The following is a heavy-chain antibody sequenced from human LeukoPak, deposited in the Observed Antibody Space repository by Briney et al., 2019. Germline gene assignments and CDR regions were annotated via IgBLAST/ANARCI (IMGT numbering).Heavy chain of an antibody. CDR1: GFIFNNYA. CDR3: AKTSVAGTRYNYYAMDV. CDR2: ISGSGGGA. V-gene: IGHV3-23*01. D-gene: IGHD6-13*01. Sequence: PGGSLRLSCAASGFIFNNYAMRWVRQAPGKGLEWVATISGSGGGAHYADSVKGRFTISRDSSKNTLSLQMNRLRGEDTAIYYCAKTSVAGTRYNYYAMDVWGQGTTVTVSS. J-gene: IGHJ6*02.